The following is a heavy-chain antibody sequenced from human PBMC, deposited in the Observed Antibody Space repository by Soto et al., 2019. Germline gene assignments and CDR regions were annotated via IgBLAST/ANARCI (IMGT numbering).Heavy chain of an antibody. J-gene: IGHJ4*02. CDR1: GFIFNEYG. D-gene: IGHD2-15*01. V-gene: IGHV3-33*01. CDR3: ARWGCSGSNCNLNQRSFDL. CDR2: IWYDGSNK. Sequence: QVQLVESGGGVVQPGRSLRLSCAAPGFIFNEYGMHWVRQAPGKGLEWVAVIWYDGSNKYYADSVRGRFTFSRDNSRNTMSLQMNSLRVGDTAIYYCARWGCSGSNCNLNQRSFDLWGQGTLVTVSS.